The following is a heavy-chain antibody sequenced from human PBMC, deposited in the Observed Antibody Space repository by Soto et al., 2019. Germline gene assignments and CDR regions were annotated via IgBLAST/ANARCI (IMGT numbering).Heavy chain of an antibody. D-gene: IGHD1-26*01. J-gene: IGHJ6*02. V-gene: IGHV5-10-1*01. Sequence: PGESLKISCKGSGYSFTSYWISWVRQMPGKGLEWMGRIDPSDSYTNYSPSFQGHVTISADKSISTAYLQWSSLKASDTAMYYCARHLVGATKYYYGMDVWGQGTTVTVS. CDR1: GYSFTSYW. CDR2: IDPSDSYT. CDR3: ARHLVGATKYYYGMDV.